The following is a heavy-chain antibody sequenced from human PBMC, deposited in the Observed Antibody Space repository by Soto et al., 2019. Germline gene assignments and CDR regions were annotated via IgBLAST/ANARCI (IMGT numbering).Heavy chain of an antibody. CDR3: ARSYG. J-gene: IGHJ4*02. CDR1: GFTFSRYW. Sequence: GGSLRLSCAASGFTFSRYWMSWVRQAPGKGLEWVANIKQDGTEKYYVDSVKGRFTISRDNAKNSLYLQMNSLRAEDTAVYYCARSYGWGQGTLVTVSS. V-gene: IGHV3-7*02. D-gene: IGHD2-8*01. CDR2: IKQDGTEK.